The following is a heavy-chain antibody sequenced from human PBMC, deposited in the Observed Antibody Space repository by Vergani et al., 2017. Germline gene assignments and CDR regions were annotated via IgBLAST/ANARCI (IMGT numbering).Heavy chain of an antibody. Sequence: QVQLQESGPGLVKPSETLSLTCTVSGGSISSYYWSWIRQPPGKGLEWIGYIYYSGSTNYNPSLKSRVTISVDTSKNQLSLKVSAVTAADTAVYYCARGPVVVVAEGGSGYYYYGMDVWGQGTTVTVSS. CDR1: GGSISSYY. D-gene: IGHD2-15*01. CDR3: ARGPVVVVAEGGSGYYYYGMDV. V-gene: IGHV4-59*01. CDR2: IYYSGST. J-gene: IGHJ6*02.